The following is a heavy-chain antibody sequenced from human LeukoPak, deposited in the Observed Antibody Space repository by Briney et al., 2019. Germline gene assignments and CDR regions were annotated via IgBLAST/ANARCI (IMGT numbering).Heavy chain of an antibody. Sequence: PGGSLRLSCAASGFTFDNYWMSWVRQAPGKGLEWVANMREDGSDKFYVDSVKGRFTISRDNAKNTLYLQMNSLRGEDTAVYYCAREPRITGTTWRAYYFDYWGQGTLVTVSS. J-gene: IGHJ4*02. D-gene: IGHD1-7*01. CDR1: GFTFDNYW. CDR3: AREPRITGTTWRAYYFDY. CDR2: MREDGSDK. V-gene: IGHV3-7*01.